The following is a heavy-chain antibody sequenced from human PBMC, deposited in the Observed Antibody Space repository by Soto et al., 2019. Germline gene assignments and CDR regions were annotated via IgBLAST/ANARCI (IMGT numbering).Heavy chain of an antibody. V-gene: IGHV3-33*01. CDR1: GFTFSSYG. CDR3: ARDKAHAFDI. Sequence: QVQLVESGGGVVQPGRSLRLSCAASGFTFSSYGMHWVRQAPGKGLERVAVIWYDGSNKYYADSVKGRFTISRDNSKNTLYLQINSLRAEDTAVYYCARDKAHAFDIWGQGTMVTVSS. CDR2: IWYDGSNK. J-gene: IGHJ3*02.